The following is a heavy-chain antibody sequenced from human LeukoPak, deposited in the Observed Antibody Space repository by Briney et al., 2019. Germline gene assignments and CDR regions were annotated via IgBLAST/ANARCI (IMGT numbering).Heavy chain of an antibody. CDR2: IDVDGSTT. CDR1: GFTFSSYW. CDR3: ARDYLSGSYKY. V-gene: IGHV3-74*01. J-gene: IGHJ4*02. Sequence: SGGSLRLSCAASGFTFSSYWMHWVRQAPGKGLVWVSHIDVDGSTTNYADSVKGRFTISRDNAKNTLNLRMNSLRAEDTAVYYCARDYLSGSYKYWGQGALVTVSS. D-gene: IGHD1-26*01.